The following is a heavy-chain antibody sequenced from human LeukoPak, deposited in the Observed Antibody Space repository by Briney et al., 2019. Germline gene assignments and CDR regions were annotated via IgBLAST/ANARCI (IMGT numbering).Heavy chain of an antibody. Sequence: ASETLSLTCTVSGGSISSYYWSWIRQPPGKGLEWIGYIYYSGSTNYNPSLKSRVTISVDTSKNQFSLKLSSVTAADTAVYYCASRDGYNGSFDYWGQGTLVTVSS. CDR2: IYYSGST. J-gene: IGHJ4*02. CDR3: ASRDGYNGSFDY. V-gene: IGHV4-59*01. D-gene: IGHD5-24*01. CDR1: GGSISSYY.